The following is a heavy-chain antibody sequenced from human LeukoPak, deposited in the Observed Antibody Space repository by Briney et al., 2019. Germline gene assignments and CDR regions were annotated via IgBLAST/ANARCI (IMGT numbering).Heavy chain of an antibody. CDR2: IYYSGST. CDR3: ARDIVVVVAATELYYYYYMDV. Sequence: SETLSLTCTVSGGSISSYYWSWIRQPPGKGLEWIGYIYYSGSTNYNPSLKSRVTISVDTSKSQFSLKLSSVTAADTAVYYCARDIVVVVAATELYYYYYMDVWGKGTTVTISS. V-gene: IGHV4-59*12. CDR1: GGSISSYY. D-gene: IGHD2-15*01. J-gene: IGHJ6*03.